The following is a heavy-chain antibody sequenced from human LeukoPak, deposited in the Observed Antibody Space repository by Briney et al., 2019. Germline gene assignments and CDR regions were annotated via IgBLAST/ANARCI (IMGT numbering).Heavy chain of an antibody. J-gene: IGHJ3*02. CDR1: GFTFSSYS. CDR3: ARGSLGNAFDI. V-gene: IGHV3-21*01. Sequence: GGSLRLSCAASGFTFSSYSMNWVRQAPGKGLEWVSSISSSSSYIYYADSVKGRFTISRDNAKNSLYLQMNSLRAGDTAVYYCARGSLGNAFDIWGQGTMVTVSS. D-gene: IGHD7-27*01. CDR2: ISSSSSYI.